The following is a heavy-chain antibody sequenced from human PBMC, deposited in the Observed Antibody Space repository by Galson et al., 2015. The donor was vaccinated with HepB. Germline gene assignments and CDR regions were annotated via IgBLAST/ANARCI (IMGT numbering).Heavy chain of an antibody. CDR3: ARGVGGAIFGVVVVSRHFDS. CDR2: MNPSSGST. D-gene: IGHD3-3*01. Sequence: SVKVSCKASGYTFTNYDINWVRRATGQGLEWMGWMNPSSGSTGYAQEFQGRVTVTRNTSTTTAYMELSSLNSDDTAVYFCARGVGGAIFGVVVVSRHFDSWGQGTLVTVSS. J-gene: IGHJ4*02. CDR1: GYTFTNYD. V-gene: IGHV1-8*01.